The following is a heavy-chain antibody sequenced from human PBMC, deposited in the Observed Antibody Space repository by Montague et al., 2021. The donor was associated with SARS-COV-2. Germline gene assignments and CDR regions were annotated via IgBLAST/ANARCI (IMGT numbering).Heavy chain of an antibody. Sequence: ETLSLTCTVAFGSISTYYWSWIRQPPGKGLEWIGFIFYNGSTKYNPSLKRRVSITLDTSKNQFSLKLSSVTAADTAVYYCARQDAWAYCGDECYRGWFDSWGQGALVTVSS. V-gene: IGHV4-59*01. CDR3: ARQDAWAYCGDECYRGWFDS. CDR2: IFYNGST. D-gene: IGHD2-21*01. J-gene: IGHJ5*01. CDR1: FGSISTYY.